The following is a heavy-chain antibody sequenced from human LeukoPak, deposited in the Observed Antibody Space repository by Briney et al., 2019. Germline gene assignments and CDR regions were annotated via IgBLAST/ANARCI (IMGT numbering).Heavy chain of an antibody. Sequence: ASVKVSCKASGYTFTSYGISWVRQAPGQGLEWMGWISAYNGNTNYAQKLQGRVTITTDTSTSTAYMELRSLRSADPAVYYCAEVGTGNWFGPWGERTLVTVAS. CDR1: GYTFTSYG. CDR2: ISAYNGNT. J-gene: IGHJ5*02. V-gene: IGHV1-18*04. D-gene: IGHD3-10*01. CDR3: AEVGTGNWFGP.